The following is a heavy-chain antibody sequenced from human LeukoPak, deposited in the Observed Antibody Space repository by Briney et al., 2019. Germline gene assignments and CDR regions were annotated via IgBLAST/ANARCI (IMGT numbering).Heavy chain of an antibody. V-gene: IGHV1-18*01. CDR1: GYTFTSYG. CDR3: ARDLAVGDFWSGYYRCFDP. Sequence: GASVKVSCKASGYTFTSYGISWVRQAPGQGLEWMGWISAYNGNTNYAQKLQGRVTMTTDTSTSTAYMELRSLRSDDTAVYYCARDLAVGDFWSGYYRCFDPWGQGTLVTVSS. D-gene: IGHD3-3*01. CDR2: ISAYNGNT. J-gene: IGHJ5*02.